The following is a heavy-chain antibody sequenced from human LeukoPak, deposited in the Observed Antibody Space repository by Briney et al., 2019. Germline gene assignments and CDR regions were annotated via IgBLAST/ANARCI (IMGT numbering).Heavy chain of an antibody. V-gene: IGHV4-30-4*01. CDR3: ARAAAYYDSSGYPY. D-gene: IGHD3-22*01. CDR2: IYYSGST. CDR1: GGSISSGDYY. Sequence: SQTLSLTCTVPGGSISSGDYYWSWIRQPPGKGLEWIGYIYYSGSTYYNPSLKSRVTISVDTSKNQFSLKLSSVTAADTAVYYCARAAAYYDSSGYPYWGQGTLVTVSS. J-gene: IGHJ4*02.